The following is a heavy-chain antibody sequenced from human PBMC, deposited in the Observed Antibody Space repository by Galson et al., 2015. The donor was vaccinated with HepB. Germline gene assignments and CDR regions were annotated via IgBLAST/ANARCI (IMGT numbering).Heavy chain of an antibody. CDR2: ISYDGSNK. CDR1: GFTFSSYA. Sequence: SLRLSCAASGFTFSSYAMHWVRQAPGKGLEWVAVISYDGSNKYYADSVKGRFTISRDNSKNTLYLRMNSLRAEDTAVYYCARDSEYSSLDYWGQGTLVTVSS. V-gene: IGHV3-30-3*01. J-gene: IGHJ4*02. D-gene: IGHD6-6*01. CDR3: ARDSEYSSLDY.